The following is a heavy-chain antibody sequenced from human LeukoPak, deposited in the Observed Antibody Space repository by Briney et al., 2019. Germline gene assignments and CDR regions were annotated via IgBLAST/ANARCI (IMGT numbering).Heavy chain of an antibody. J-gene: IGHJ4*02. CDR1: GFTFSNYE. V-gene: IGHV3-48*03. D-gene: IGHD5-18*01. CDR3: ARDLVQLWSKDY. Sequence: PGGSLRLSCAASGFTFSNYEFNWVRQAPGKGLEWVSYISSSGRNIYYADPVKGRFTVSRDNAKNTLSLQMNSLRAEDTAVYYCARDLVQLWSKDYWGQGTLVTVSS. CDR2: ISSSGRNI.